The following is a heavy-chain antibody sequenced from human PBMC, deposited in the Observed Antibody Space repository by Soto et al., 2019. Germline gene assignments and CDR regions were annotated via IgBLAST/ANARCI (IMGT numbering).Heavy chain of an antibody. CDR3: ARVSIAVAGRGWFDT. D-gene: IGHD6-19*01. CDR1: GGSFSGYY. J-gene: IGHJ5*02. CDR2: INHSGST. Sequence: PSETLSLTCAVYGGSFSGYYWSWIRQPPGKGLEWIGEINHSGSTNYNPSLKSRVTISVDTSKNQFSLKLSSVTAADTAVYYCARVSIAVAGRGWFDTWGQGTLVTVSS. V-gene: IGHV4-34*01.